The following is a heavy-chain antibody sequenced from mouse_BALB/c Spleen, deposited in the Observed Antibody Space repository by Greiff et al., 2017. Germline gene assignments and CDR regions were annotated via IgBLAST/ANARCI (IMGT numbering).Heavy chain of an antibody. D-gene: IGHD1-1*02. CDR3: ARRDGSGYWYFDV. CDR2: ISSGGGST. CDR1: GFAFSSYD. V-gene: IGHV5-12-1*01. Sequence: EVQGVESGGGLVKPGGSLKLSCAASGFAFSSYDMSWVRQTPEKRLEWVAYISSGGGSTYYPDTVKGRFTISRDNAKNTLYLQMSSLKSEDTAMYYCARRDGSGYWYFDVWGAGTTVTVSS. J-gene: IGHJ1*01.